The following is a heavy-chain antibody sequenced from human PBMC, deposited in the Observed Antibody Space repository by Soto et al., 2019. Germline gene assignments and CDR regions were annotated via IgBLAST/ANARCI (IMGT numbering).Heavy chain of an antibody. V-gene: IGHV1-2*04. J-gene: IGHJ4*02. CDR2: INPNSGGT. CDR3: ARDNSIAARPHFDY. CDR1: GYTFTGYY. D-gene: IGHD6-6*01. Sequence: VSVKVSCKASGYTFTGYYMHWVRQAPGQGLEWMGWINPNSGGTNYAQKFQGWVTMTRDTSISTAYMELSRLRSDDTAVYYCARDNSIAARPHFDYWGQGTLVTVSS.